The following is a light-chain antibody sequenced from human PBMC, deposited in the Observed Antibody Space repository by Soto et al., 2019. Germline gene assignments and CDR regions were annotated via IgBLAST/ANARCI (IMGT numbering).Light chain of an antibody. Sequence: EIVLTQSPGTLSLSPGERATLSCRASQSVSSSYVAWYQQKPGQAPRLLIYPTSIRAIVIPNRFSGSGSATDFTLTISRLEPEDFAVYPCKQYGSSPPTFGQGSKVEIK. V-gene: IGKV3-20*01. CDR3: KQYGSSPPT. CDR2: PTS. CDR1: QSVSSSY. J-gene: IGKJ1*01.